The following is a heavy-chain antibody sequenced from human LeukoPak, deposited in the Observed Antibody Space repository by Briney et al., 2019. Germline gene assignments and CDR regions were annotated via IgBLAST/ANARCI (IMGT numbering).Heavy chain of an antibody. Sequence: ASVKVSCKASGYTFTAYYMHWVRQAPGQGLEWMGWIDLNSGATDSAQKFQGRVTVTRDTSINTVYMELSRLTSDDTAVYYCARGRASLTAWFVPWGQGTLVTVSS. V-gene: IGHV1-2*02. D-gene: IGHD1-20*01. CDR2: IDLNSGAT. CDR1: GYTFTAYY. J-gene: IGHJ5*02. CDR3: ARGRASLTAWFVP.